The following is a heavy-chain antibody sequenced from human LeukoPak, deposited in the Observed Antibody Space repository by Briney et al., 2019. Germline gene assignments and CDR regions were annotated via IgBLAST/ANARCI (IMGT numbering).Heavy chain of an antibody. D-gene: IGHD6-13*01. Sequence: SETLSLTCTVSGSSISSSSYYWGWIRQPPGKGLEWIGSIYYSGSTYYNPSLKSRVTISVDTSKNQFSLKLSSVTAADTAVYYCARHEVGSSWYGGYYYYGMDVWGQGTTVTVSS. V-gene: IGHV4-39*01. CDR3: ARHEVGSSWYGGYYYYGMDV. CDR2: IYYSGST. CDR1: GSSISSSSYY. J-gene: IGHJ6*02.